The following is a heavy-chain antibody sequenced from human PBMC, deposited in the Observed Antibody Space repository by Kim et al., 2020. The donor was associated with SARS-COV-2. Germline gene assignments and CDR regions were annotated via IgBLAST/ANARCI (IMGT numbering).Heavy chain of an antibody. Sequence: SETLSLTCTVSGGSISSYYWSWIRQPPGKGLEWVGYIYYSGSTNYNPSLKSRVTISVDTSKNQFSLNLSSVTAADTAVNYCARVWGVTKHYYYYGMNAWG. J-gene: IGHJ6*01. CDR2: IYYSGST. CDR3: ARVWGVTKHYYYYGMNA. V-gene: IGHV4-59*01. D-gene: IGHD3-16*01. CDR1: GGSISSYY.